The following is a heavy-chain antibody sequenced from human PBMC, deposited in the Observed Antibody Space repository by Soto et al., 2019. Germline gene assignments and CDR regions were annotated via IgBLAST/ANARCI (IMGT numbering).Heavy chain of an antibody. Sequence: GGSLRLSCATSGFTFRSYWMTWVRQAPGKGPEWVANIKPDGSEKQYVDSVKGRFTVSRDNAKKSLDLQMNSLRVEDTAVYYCARAEDYDFWSGPPKYFDNWGQGTQVTVPQ. D-gene: IGHD3-3*01. J-gene: IGHJ4*02. CDR3: ARAEDYDFWSGPPKYFDN. V-gene: IGHV3-7*03. CDR2: IKPDGSEK. CDR1: GFTFRSYW.